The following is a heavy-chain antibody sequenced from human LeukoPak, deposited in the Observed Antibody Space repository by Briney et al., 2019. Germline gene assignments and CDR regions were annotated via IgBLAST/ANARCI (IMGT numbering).Heavy chain of an antibody. Sequence: GGSLRLSCAASGFTFSDHYMDWVRQAPGKGLEWVGRIRNKANSYTTEYAASVKGRFTISRDDSNNSLYLQMSSLKTEDTAVYYCARIRNAAFDIWGLGTMVTVSS. CDR2: IRNKANSYTT. J-gene: IGHJ3*02. CDR1: GFTFSDHY. CDR3: ARIRNAAFDI. V-gene: IGHV3-72*01.